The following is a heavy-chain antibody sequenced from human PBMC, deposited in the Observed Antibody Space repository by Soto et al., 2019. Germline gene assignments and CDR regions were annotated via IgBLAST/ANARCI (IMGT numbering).Heavy chain of an antibody. J-gene: IGHJ5*02. CDR2: IIPIFGTA. Sequence: ASVKVSCKASGGTFSSYAISWVRQAPGQGLEWMGGIIPIFGTANYAQKFQGRVTITADESTSTAYMELSSLRSEDTAVYYCARHLGIVVVPAARIDNWFDPWGQGTLVTVSS. CDR3: ARHLGIVVVPAARIDNWFDP. V-gene: IGHV1-69*13. D-gene: IGHD2-2*01. CDR1: GGTFSSYA.